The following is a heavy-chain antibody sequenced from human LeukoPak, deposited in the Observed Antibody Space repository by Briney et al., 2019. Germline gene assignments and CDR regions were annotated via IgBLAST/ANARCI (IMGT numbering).Heavy chain of an antibody. CDR2: INTDGSST. CDR3: AGYSGSYARDAFDI. V-gene: IGHV3-74*01. CDR1: GFTFSSYW. D-gene: IGHD1-26*01. J-gene: IGHJ3*02. Sequence: GGSLRLSCAASGFTFSSYWMHWVRQAPGKGLVWVSRINTDGSSTSYADSVKGRFTISRDNAKNTLYLQMNSLRAEDTAVYYCAGYSGSYARDAFDIWGQGTMVTVSS.